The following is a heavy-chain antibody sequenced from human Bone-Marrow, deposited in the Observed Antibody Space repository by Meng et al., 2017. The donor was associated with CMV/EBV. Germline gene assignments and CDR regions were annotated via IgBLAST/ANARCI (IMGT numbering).Heavy chain of an antibody. V-gene: IGHV3-43D*03. J-gene: IGHJ6*02. Sequence: GESLKIPCAASGFTFDDYAMHWVRQAPGKGLEWVSLISWDGGSAYYADSVKGRFTISRDNSKNSLYLQMNSLRAEDTALYYCARDVVVPITIPTQEYYYYGMDVWGQGTTVTVSS. CDR3: ARDVVVPITIPTQEYYYYGMDV. CDR2: ISWDGGSA. CDR1: GFTFDDYA. D-gene: IGHD2-2*01.